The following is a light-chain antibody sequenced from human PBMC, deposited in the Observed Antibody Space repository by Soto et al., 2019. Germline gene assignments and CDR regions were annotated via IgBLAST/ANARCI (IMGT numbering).Light chain of an antibody. Sequence: EIVMTQSPTILSVSPGERATLSCRASQSVSSNLAWYQQKPGQPPRLLMYGVYTRAPGTPARFSGSGSGTDFTLTISSLEPEDSAIYYYQQRNIWPPVTFGQGTRLEIK. CDR2: GVY. J-gene: IGKJ5*01. CDR3: QQRNIWPPVT. V-gene: IGKV3D-15*01. CDR1: QSVSSN.